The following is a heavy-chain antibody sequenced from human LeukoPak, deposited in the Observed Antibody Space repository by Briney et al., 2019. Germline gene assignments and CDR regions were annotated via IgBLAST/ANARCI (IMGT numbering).Heavy chain of an antibody. CDR3: ARDLSGVTGYTYGRGIDY. CDR2: TNSDGSST. V-gene: IGHV3-74*01. CDR1: GFTFSGHW. D-gene: IGHD5-18*01. Sequence: TGGSLRLSCAVSGFTFSGHWMFWVRQAPGKGLVWVSSTNSDGSSTGYTDSVKGRFTISRDNAKTSLYLQMNSLRAEDTAVYYCARDLSGVTGYTYGRGIDYWGRGTLVTVSS. J-gene: IGHJ4*02.